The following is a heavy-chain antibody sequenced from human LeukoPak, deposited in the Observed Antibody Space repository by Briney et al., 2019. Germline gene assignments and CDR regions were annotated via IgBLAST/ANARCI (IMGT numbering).Heavy chain of an antibody. J-gene: IGHJ4*02. CDR2: ISGSGGST. V-gene: IGHV3-23*01. D-gene: IGHD3-22*01. Sequence: PGGSLRLSCAASGFTFSSYAMSWVRQAPGKGLEWVSAISGSGGSTYYADSVKGRFTISRDNSKNTLYLQMNSLRAEDTAVYYCARDFSYDSSGYYYESHYFDYWGQGTLVTVSS. CDR1: GFTFSSYA. CDR3: ARDFSYDSSGYYYESHYFDY.